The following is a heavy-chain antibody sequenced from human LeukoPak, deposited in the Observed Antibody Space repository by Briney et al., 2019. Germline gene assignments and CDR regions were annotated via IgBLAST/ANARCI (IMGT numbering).Heavy chain of an antibody. CDR3: AHRRTTVTTSFDN. CDR2: IYWDDDK. V-gene: IGHV2-5*02. CDR1: GGSISSRSYY. D-gene: IGHD4-17*01. J-gene: IGHJ4*02. Sequence: TLSLTCTVSGGSISSRSYYWGWIRQPPGKALEWLALIYWDDDKRYSPSLRSRLTITKDTSKNQVVLTMTNMDPVDTATYYCAHRRTTVTTSFDNWGQGTLVTVSS.